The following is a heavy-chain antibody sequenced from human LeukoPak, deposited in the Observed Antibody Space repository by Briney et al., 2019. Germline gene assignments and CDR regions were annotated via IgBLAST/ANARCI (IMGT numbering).Heavy chain of an antibody. J-gene: IGHJ6*02. CDR3: ARGPTVGAAAYYYYGMDV. D-gene: IGHD1-26*01. CDR2: IIPIFGTA. V-gene: IGHV1-69*13. Sequence: SVKVSCKASGGTFSRYAISWVRQAPGQGLEWMGGIIPIFGTANYAQKFQGRVTITADESTSTAYMELSSLRSEDTAVYYCARGPTVGAAAYYYYGMDVWGQGTTVTVSS. CDR1: GGTFSRYA.